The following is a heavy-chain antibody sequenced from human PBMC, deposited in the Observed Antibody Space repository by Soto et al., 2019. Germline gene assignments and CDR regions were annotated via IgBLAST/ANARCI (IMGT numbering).Heavy chain of an antibody. CDR1: GGSISSGGYY. CDR2: IYYSGST. CDR3: ARDQAGSYFDY. D-gene: IGHD1-26*01. V-gene: IGHV4-31*03. J-gene: IGHJ4*02. Sequence: PSETLSLTCTVSGGSISSGGYYWSWIRQHPGKGLEWIGYIYYSGSTYYNPSLKSRVTISVDTSKNQFSLKLSSVTAADTAVYYCARDQAGSYFDYWGQGTLVTVSS.